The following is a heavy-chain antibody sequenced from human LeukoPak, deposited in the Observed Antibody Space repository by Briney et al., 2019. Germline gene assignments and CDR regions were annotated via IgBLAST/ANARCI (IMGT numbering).Heavy chain of an antibody. CDR3: AAARSARYCSSTSCPSPHFDY. D-gene: IGHD2-2*01. CDR1: GFTFTSSA. V-gene: IGHV1-58*02. Sequence: SVKVSCKASGFTFTSSAMQWVRQARGQRLEWIGWIVVGSGNTNYAQKFQERVTITRDMSTGTAYMELSSLRSEDTAVYYCAAARSARYCSSTSCPSPHFDYWGQGTLVTVSS. CDR2: IVVGSGNT. J-gene: IGHJ4*02.